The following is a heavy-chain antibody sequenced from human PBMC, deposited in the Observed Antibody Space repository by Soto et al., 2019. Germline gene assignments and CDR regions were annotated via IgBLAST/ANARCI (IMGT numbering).Heavy chain of an antibody. D-gene: IGHD3-22*01. CDR3: ARQFDSDTTGYYYAY. J-gene: IGHJ4*02. Sequence: ASVKVSCKASGYTFTSYCISCVGQAPLQGLEWMGWISAYNGNTNYAQKLQGRVTMTTDTSTSTAYMELRSLRSDDTVVYYCARQFDSDTTGYYYAYWGQGTLVTVSS. CDR2: ISAYNGNT. V-gene: IGHV1-18*04. CDR1: GYTFTSYC.